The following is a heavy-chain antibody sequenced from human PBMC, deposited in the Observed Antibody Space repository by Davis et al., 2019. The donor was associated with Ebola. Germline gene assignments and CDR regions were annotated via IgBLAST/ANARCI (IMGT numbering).Heavy chain of an antibody. CDR2: IRSKANSYAT. J-gene: IGHJ6*02. V-gene: IGHV3-73*01. CDR1: GFTFSGSA. CDR3: TQAAAGTNYYYYYGMDV. D-gene: IGHD6-13*01. Sequence: GESLKISCAASGFTFSGSAMHWVRQASGKGLEWVGRIRSKANSYATAYAASVKGRFTISRDDSKNTAYLQMNSLKTEDTAVYYCTQAAAGTNYYYYYGMDVWGQGTTVTVSS.